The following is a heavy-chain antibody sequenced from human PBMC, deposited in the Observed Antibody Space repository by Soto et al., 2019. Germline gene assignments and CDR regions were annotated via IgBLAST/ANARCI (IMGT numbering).Heavy chain of an antibody. CDR1: GFTFSSYG. CDR2: IWYDGSNK. CDR3: ATEDSSSDYYYGMDV. V-gene: IGHV3-33*01. J-gene: IGHJ6*02. Sequence: GGSLRLSCAASGFTFSSYGMHWVRQAPGKGLEWVAVIWYDGSNKYYADSVKGRFTISRDNSKNTLYLQMNSLRAEDTAVYYCATEDSSSDYYYGMDVWGQGTTVTVSS. D-gene: IGHD6-6*01.